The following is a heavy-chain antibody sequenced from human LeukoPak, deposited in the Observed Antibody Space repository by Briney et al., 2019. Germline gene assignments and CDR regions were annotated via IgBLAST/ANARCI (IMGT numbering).Heavy chain of an antibody. CDR1: GFTFSEYY. Sequence: AQSLTLSCAASGFTFSEYYMSWVRQPPGKGLEWASYISSSGRTIYYAGSGKGLFTMPRGNAKISLYLQMNSLRAEDTAVYYCARGLKGGSDPWGQGTLVTVSS. CDR2: ISSSGRTI. J-gene: IGHJ5*02. CDR3: ARGLKGGSDP. D-gene: IGHD5-12*01. V-gene: IGHV3-11*01.